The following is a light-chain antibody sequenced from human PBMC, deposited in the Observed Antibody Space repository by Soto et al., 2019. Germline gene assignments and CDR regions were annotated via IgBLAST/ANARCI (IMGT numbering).Light chain of an antibody. J-gene: IGLJ2*01. CDR1: SSDVGGYDY. CDR2: DVS. Sequence: QSVLTQPASVSGSPGQSITISCTGTSSDVGGYDYVSWYQQHPGKAPKLMIYDVSNRPSGVSNRFSGSKSGNTASLTISGLQAEDEADYYCSSYTSSNTYVALGGGTQLTVL. CDR3: SSYTSSNTYVA. V-gene: IGLV2-14*01.